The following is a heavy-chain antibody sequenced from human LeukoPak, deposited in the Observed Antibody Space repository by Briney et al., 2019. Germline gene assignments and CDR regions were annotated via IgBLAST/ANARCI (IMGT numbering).Heavy chain of an antibody. CDR3: ASADYYRIDF. J-gene: IGHJ4*02. CDR1: GGSISSSDW. D-gene: IGHD3-10*01. V-gene: IGHV4-4*02. Sequence: SGTLSLTCAVSGGSISSSDWWSWVRPPPGKGLEWIGEMHQSGTTNYNPSLKSRVTMSVDKSKNQFTLKLSSVTAADTAVYFCASADYYRIDFWGQGTLVTVSS. CDR2: MHQSGTT.